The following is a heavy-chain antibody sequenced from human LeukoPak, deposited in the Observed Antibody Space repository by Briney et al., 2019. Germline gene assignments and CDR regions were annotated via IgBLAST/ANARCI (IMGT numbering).Heavy chain of an antibody. Sequence: PGGSLRLSCAASGFTFDDYGMSWVRQAPGKGLEWVSGINWNGGSTGYADSVKGRFTISRDNAKNSLYLQMNSLRAEDTALYYCARGDLGGATPYFDYWGQGTLVTVSS. CDR3: ARGDLGGATPYFDY. V-gene: IGHV3-20*04. CDR2: INWNGGST. J-gene: IGHJ4*02. D-gene: IGHD1-26*01. CDR1: GFTFDDYG.